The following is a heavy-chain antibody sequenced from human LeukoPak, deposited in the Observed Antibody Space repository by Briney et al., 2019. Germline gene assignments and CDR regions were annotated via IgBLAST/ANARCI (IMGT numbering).Heavy chain of an antibody. D-gene: IGHD5-18*01. Sequence: GGSLRLSCAASGFTFSNYWMHWVRQAPGKGLVWVSRINTDGSSTSYVDSVKGRFTIPRDNSKNTLFLQMNSLRAEDTAVYYCAKEASRGSSFAYTPIEKPYYLDYWGQGTLVTVSS. J-gene: IGHJ4*02. CDR2: INTDGSST. CDR3: AKEASRGSSFAYTPIEKPYYLDY. CDR1: GFTFSNYW. V-gene: IGHV3-74*01.